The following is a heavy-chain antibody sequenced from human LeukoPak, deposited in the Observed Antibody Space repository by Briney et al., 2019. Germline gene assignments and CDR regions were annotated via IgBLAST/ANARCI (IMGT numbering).Heavy chain of an antibody. CDR2: ISYDGSNK. Sequence: PGGSLRLSCAASGFTFSSYAMHWVRQAPGKGLEWVAVISYDGSNKYYADSVKGRFTISRDNSKNTLYLQMNSLRAEDTAVYYCAGEYYDFWSGYYYFDYWGQGTLVTVSS. V-gene: IGHV3-30-3*01. CDR3: AGEYYDFWSGYYYFDY. CDR1: GFTFSSYA. D-gene: IGHD3-3*01. J-gene: IGHJ4*02.